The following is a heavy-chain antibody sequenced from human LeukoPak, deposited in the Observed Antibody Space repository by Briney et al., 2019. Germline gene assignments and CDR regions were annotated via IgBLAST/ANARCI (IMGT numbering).Heavy chain of an antibody. Sequence: GGSLRLSCAASGFTFSRYWMHWVRQAPGKGLVWVSRINSDGSSSTYADSVKGRFTISRDNAKNTLYLQMNSLRVEDTAVYYCARSEYSFDYWGQGTLVTISS. V-gene: IGHV3-74*01. CDR2: INSDGSSS. CDR1: GFTFSRYW. J-gene: IGHJ4*02. CDR3: ARSEYSFDY.